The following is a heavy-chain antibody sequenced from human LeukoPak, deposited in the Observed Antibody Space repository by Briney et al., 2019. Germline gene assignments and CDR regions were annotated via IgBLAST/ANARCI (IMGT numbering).Heavy chain of an antibody. J-gene: IGHJ2*01. CDR1: GGSITSSSYY. CDR3: ARDRVAGATSWYFDL. D-gene: IGHD6-19*01. CDR2: IYYTGGT. Sequence: SETLSLTCSVSGGSITSSSYYWGWIRQSPEKGLEWIGSIYYTGGTSYSPSLKSRVTMSVDASKNQFSLILSSVTAADTAVYYCARDRVAGATSWYFDLWGRGTLVTVSS. V-gene: IGHV4-39*07.